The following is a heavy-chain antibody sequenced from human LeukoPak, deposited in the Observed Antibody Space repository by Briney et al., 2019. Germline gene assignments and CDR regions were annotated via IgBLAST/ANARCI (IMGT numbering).Heavy chain of an antibody. CDR2: ISGSGGST. Sequence: PGGSLRLSCAASGFTFSSYAMSWVRLAPGKGLEWVSAISGSGGSTYYADSVKGRFTISRDNSKNTLYLQMNSLRAEDTAVYYCAKSCCITIFGVVEHNWFDPWGQGTLVTVSS. V-gene: IGHV3-23*01. J-gene: IGHJ5*02. CDR1: GFTFSSYA. CDR3: AKSCCITIFGVVEHNWFDP. D-gene: IGHD3-3*01.